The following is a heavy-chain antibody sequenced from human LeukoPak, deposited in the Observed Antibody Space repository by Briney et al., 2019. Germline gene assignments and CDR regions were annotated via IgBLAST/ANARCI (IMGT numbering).Heavy chain of an antibody. D-gene: IGHD2-15*01. CDR2: INPNSGGT. Sequence: GALVKVSCKASGYTFTGYYMHWVRQAPGQGLEWMGWINPNSGGTNYAQKFQGRVTMTRDTSISTAYMELSRLRSDDTAVYYCARDISPEYCSGGSCYSRDSWFDPWGQGTLVTVSS. J-gene: IGHJ5*02. CDR3: ARDISPEYCSGGSCYSRDSWFDP. CDR1: GYTFTGYY. V-gene: IGHV1-2*02.